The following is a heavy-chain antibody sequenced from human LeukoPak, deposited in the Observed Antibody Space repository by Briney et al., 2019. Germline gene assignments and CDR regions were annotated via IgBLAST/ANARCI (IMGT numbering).Heavy chain of an antibody. V-gene: IGHV3-64*01. CDR1: GFTFSSYA. CDR2: INNDGSSK. J-gene: IGHJ6*03. D-gene: IGHD6-19*01. CDR3: AKDNRAAGDYYMDV. Sequence: EGSLRLSCAASGFTFSSYAMHWVRQAPGKGLEYVSSINNDGSSKYYASSVQGRFIISRDNSRNTLYLQLGSLRAEDMAVYYCAKDNRAAGDYYMDVWGKGTTVTVSS.